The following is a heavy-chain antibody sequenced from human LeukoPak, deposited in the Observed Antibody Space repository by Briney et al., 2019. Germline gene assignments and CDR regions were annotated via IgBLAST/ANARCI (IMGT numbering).Heavy chain of an antibody. V-gene: IGHV3-7*01. CDR3: VRDYVWGTSDPDY. CDR1: GFRFNNYL. Sequence: PGGSLRLSCGASGFRFNNYLMRWVRPTPREGVEWVGKKKGDGSEKYYLDSVKGRFTISRDNTHNSVFLLMSSLRAEDTAVYYCVRDYVWGTSDPDYWGQGTLVTVSS. J-gene: IGHJ4*02. CDR2: KKGDGSEK. D-gene: IGHD3-16*01.